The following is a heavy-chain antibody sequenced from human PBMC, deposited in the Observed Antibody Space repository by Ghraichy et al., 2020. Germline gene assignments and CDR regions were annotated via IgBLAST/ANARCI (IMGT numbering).Heavy chain of an antibody. CDR3: AISIAVAGVNDY. D-gene: IGHD6-19*01. CDR1: GFTVSSNY. CDR2: IYSGGST. Sequence: GGSLRLSCAASGFTVSSNYMSWVRQAPGKGLEWVSVIYSGGSTYYADSVKGRFTISRDNSKNTLYLQMNSLRAEDTAVYYCAISIAVAGVNDYWAREPWSPSPQ. J-gene: IGHJ4*02. V-gene: IGHV3-66*01.